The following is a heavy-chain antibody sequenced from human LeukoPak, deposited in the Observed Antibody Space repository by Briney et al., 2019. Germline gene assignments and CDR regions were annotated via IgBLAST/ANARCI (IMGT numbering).Heavy chain of an antibody. V-gene: IGHV3-21*01. J-gene: IGHJ6*04. CDR3: AREDASSLDV. Sequence: GGSLRLSCAASGFTFSSYDMNWFRKAPGKGLEWVSSIIRSSTYTYHADSVKGRFTISRDNAKNSLYLQMNSLRAEDTAVYYCAREDASSLDVWGKGTTVTVSS. CDR1: GFTFSSYD. CDR2: IIRSSTYT. D-gene: IGHD3-10*01.